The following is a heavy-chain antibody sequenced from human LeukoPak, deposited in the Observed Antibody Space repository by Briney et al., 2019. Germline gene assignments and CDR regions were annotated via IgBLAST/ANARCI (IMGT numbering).Heavy chain of an antibody. CDR3: ARDRAGYGDGYMDV. Sequence: PSETLSLTCTVSGGSISSSSYYWGWIRQPPGKGLEWIGSIYYSGSTNYNPSLKSRVTISVDTSKNQFSLKLSSVTAADTAVYYCARDRAGYGDGYMDVWGKGTTVTISS. D-gene: IGHD4-17*01. CDR1: GGSISSSSYY. J-gene: IGHJ6*03. V-gene: IGHV4-39*07. CDR2: IYYSGST.